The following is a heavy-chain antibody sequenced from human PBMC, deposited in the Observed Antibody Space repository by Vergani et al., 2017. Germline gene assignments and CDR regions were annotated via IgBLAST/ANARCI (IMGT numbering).Heavy chain of an antibody. J-gene: IGHJ4*02. Sequence: QLQLQQSGPGLVKPSETLFLTCTVFADSISSGSYYWGWIRQPPGKSLEWIGSIYYSGLTYYNPTLKSRVAISVDTSKNQFSLKVTSVTAADTAGYFCARQRPGSGWSPGDFYDWGQGILVTVSS. D-gene: IGHD6-19*01. CDR1: ADSISSGSYY. V-gene: IGHV4-39*01. CDR2: IYYSGLT. CDR3: ARQRPGSGWSPGDFYD.